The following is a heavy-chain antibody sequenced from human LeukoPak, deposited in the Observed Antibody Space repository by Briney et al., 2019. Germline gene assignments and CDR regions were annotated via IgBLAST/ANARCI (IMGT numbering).Heavy chain of an antibody. CDR3: ARESGSDWYYFHY. CDR2: IRYDGSNK. CDR1: GFTFSSYG. Sequence: GGSLRLSCAASGFTFSSYGMHWVRQAPGKGLEWVAFIRYDGSNKYYADSVKGRFTISRDNAKNTLYLQMSSLRAEDTAVYYCARESGSDWYYFHYWGQGTPVTVSS. D-gene: IGHD6-13*01. J-gene: IGHJ4*02. V-gene: IGHV3-30*02.